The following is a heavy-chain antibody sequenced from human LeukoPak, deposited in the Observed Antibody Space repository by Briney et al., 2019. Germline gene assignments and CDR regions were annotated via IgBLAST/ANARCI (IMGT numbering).Heavy chain of an antibody. V-gene: IGHV3-48*03. CDR2: ISSSGSTI. CDR3: ARGMYSGSYGAFDI. D-gene: IGHD1-26*01. CDR1: GFTFSSYE. J-gene: IGHJ3*02. Sequence: QPGGSLRLSCAASGFTFSSYEMNWVRQAPGKGLEWVSYISSSGSTIYYADSVKGRFTISRDNAKNSLYLQMNSLRAEDTALYYCARGMYSGSYGAFDIWGQGTMVTVSS.